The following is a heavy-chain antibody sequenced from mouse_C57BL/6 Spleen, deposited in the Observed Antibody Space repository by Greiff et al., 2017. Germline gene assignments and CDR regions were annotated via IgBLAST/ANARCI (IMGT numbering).Heavy chain of an antibody. CDR1: GFSLTSYG. V-gene: IGHV2-5*01. J-gene: IGHJ1*03. CDR2: IWRGGST. D-gene: IGHD2-4*01. CDR3: ANTGDDYDGRYFDV. Sequence: VQLQQSGPGLVQPSQSLSITCTVSGFSLTSYGVHWVRQSPGKGLEWLGVIWRGGSTDYNAAFMSRLSITKDNSKSQVFFKMNSLQADDTAIYYCANTGDDYDGRYFDVWGTGTTVTVSS.